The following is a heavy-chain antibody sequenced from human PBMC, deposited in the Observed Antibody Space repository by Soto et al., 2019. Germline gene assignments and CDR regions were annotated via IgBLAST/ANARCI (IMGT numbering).Heavy chain of an antibody. J-gene: IGHJ6*02. Sequence: QVQLVQSGAEVKKPGSSVKVSCKASGGTFSSYAISWVRQAPGQGLEWMGGIIPIFGTADYAQKFQDRVTITADESTSTAYMELGSLRSEDTAVYYCATPPERRTAYYYCGMDVWGQGTTVTVSS. CDR3: ATPPERRTAYYYCGMDV. CDR1: GGTFSSYA. CDR2: IIPIFGTA. D-gene: IGHD1-1*01. V-gene: IGHV1-69*12.